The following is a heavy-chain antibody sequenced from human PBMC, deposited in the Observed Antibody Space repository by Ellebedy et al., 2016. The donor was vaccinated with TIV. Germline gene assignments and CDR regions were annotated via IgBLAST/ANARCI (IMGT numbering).Heavy chain of an antibody. J-gene: IGHJ3*02. CDR3: ARGVTESGNDAFDI. D-gene: IGHD4-23*01. CDR2: IYPSAGST. Sequence: AASVKVSCKASGYTFTTYYVHWVRQAPGQGLEWMGVIYPSAGSTDYAQKFQGRVTLTGDTSTSTVYMDLSSLRSEDTAVYYCARGVTESGNDAFDIWGQGTVVTVSS. CDR1: GYTFTTYY. V-gene: IGHV1-46*01.